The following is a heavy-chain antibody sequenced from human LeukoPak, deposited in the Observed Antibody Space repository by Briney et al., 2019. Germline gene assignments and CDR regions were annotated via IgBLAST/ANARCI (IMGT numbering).Heavy chain of an antibody. Sequence: GGSLRLSCAASGFTFSGYGMHWVRQAPGKGLEWVAFIRYDESNKYYVDSVKGRFTISRDNSENTLDLQMNSLRAEDTAVYYCARSDQGPEEWGQGTLVTVSS. CDR2: IRYDESNK. CDR3: ARSDQGPEE. V-gene: IGHV3-30*02. CDR1: GFTFSGYG. J-gene: IGHJ4*02. D-gene: IGHD2-2*01.